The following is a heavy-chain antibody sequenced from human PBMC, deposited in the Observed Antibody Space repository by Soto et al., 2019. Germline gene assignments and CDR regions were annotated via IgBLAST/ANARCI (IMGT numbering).Heavy chain of an antibody. CDR3: AKVRGYSYGPYYYYGMDV. Sequence: HPGGSLRLSCAASGFTFSSYGMHWVRQAPGKGLEWVAVISYDGSNKYYADSVKGRFTISRDNSKNTLYLQMNSLRAEDTAVYYCAKVRGYSYGPYYYYGMDVWGQGTTVTVSS. CDR1: GFTFSSYG. CDR2: ISYDGSNK. V-gene: IGHV3-30*18. J-gene: IGHJ6*02. D-gene: IGHD5-18*01.